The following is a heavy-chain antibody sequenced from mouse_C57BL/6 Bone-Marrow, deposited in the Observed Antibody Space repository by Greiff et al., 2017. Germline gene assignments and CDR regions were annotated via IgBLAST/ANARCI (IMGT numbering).Heavy chain of an antibody. V-gene: IGHV1-19*01. J-gene: IGHJ2*01. CDR3: ARDSLYYFDY. D-gene: IGHD3-2*01. CDR2: INPYNGGT. CDR1: GYTFTDYY. Sequence: VHVKQSGPVLVKPGASVKMSCKASGYTFTDYYMNWVKQSHGKSLEWIGVINPYNGGTSYNQKFKGKATLTVDKSSSTAYMELNSLTSEDSAVYYCARDSLYYFDYWGQGTTLTVSS.